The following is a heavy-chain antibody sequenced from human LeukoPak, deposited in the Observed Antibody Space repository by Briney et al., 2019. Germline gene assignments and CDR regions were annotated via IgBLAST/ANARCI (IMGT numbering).Heavy chain of an antibody. Sequence: PSETLTLTCTASGVTISGYPRSWIRQPPGKGLEWVGYIYYSGNTNYNPSLKNGGTTLINTTNNKFSLQQSTVTAAETAVYYCAILSYRYGWLCFGLWGQGNLVTGFS. V-gene: IGHV4-59*01. D-gene: IGHD3-16*01. J-gene: IGHJ4*01. CDR2: IYYSGNT. CDR3: AILSYRYGWLCFGL. CDR1: GVTISGYP.